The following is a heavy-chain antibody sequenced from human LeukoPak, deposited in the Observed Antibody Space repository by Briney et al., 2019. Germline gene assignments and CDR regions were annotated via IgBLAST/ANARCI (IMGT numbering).Heavy chain of an antibody. Sequence: PSETLSLTCTVSGGSISSYYWSWIRQPAGKGLEWIGRIYTSGSTNYNPSLKSRVTMSVDTSKNQFSLKLSSVSAADTAVYYCARDRDDSSGYYYAGEYFDLWGRGTLVTVSS. CDR3: ARDRDDSSGYYYAGEYFDL. CDR2: IYTSGST. J-gene: IGHJ2*01. CDR1: GGSISSYY. D-gene: IGHD3-22*01. V-gene: IGHV4-4*07.